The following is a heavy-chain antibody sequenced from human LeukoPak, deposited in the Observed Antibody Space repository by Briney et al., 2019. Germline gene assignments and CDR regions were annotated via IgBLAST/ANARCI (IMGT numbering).Heavy chain of an antibody. V-gene: IGHV3-74*01. CDR1: GFTFSSYW. D-gene: IGHD5-18*01. CDR2: INNDGSST. CDR3: ATGYNLDY. Sequence: GGSLRLSCAASGFTFSSYWMHWVRHAPGKGLVWVSRINNDGSSTSYAESVKGRFTISRDNAKNTLHLQMNSLRAEDTAVYYCATGYNLDYWGQGTLVTASS. J-gene: IGHJ4*02.